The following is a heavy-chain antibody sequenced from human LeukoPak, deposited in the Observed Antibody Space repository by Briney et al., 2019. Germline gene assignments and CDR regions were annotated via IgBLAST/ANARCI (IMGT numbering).Heavy chain of an antibody. V-gene: IGHV1-2*04. D-gene: IGHD2-2*01. Sequence: ASVKVSCKASGYTFTSYAMHWVRQAPGQGLEWMGWINPNSGGTYSAQKFQGWVTMTRDTSISTAYMELSRLTSDDTAVYYCARANALYCSSTTCLFDYWGQGTLVTVSS. CDR1: GYTFTSYA. CDR3: ARANALYCSSTTCLFDY. CDR2: INPNSGGT. J-gene: IGHJ4*02.